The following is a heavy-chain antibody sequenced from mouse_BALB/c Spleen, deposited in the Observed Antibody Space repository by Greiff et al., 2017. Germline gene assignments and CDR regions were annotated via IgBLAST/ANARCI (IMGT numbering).Heavy chain of an antibody. CDR1: GFSLSTSGMG. Sequence: QVPLKVSGPGILQPSQTLSLTCSFSGFSLSTSGMGVSWIRQPSGKGLEWLAHIYWDDDKRYNPSLKSRLTISKDTSSNQVFLKITSVDTADTATYYCARSGGYEPDYWGQGTTLTVSS. J-gene: IGHJ2*01. CDR2: IYWDDDK. D-gene: IGHD2-2*01. CDR3: ARSGGYEPDY. V-gene: IGHV8-12*01.